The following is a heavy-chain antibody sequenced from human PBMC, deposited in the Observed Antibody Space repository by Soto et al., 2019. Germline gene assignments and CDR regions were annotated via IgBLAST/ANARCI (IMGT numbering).Heavy chain of an antibody. CDR2: ISSSSSYI. Sequence: PGGSLRLSCAASGFTFSSYSMNWVRQAPGKGLEWVSSISSSSSYIYYADSVKGRFTISRDNAKNSLYLQMNSLRAEDTAVYHCARGIAAAGSIPDFDYWGQGTLVTVSS. J-gene: IGHJ4*02. CDR3: ARGIAAAGSIPDFDY. CDR1: GFTFSSYS. V-gene: IGHV3-21*01. D-gene: IGHD6-13*01.